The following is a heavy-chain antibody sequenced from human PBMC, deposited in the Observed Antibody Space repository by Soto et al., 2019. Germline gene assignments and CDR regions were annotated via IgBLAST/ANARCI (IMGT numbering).Heavy chain of an antibody. D-gene: IGHD3-16*01. CDR3: ARVRRSPGGIRP. V-gene: IGHV4-34*01. J-gene: IGHJ5*02. CDR1: GGSFSGYY. Sequence: QVQLQQWGAGLLKPSETLSLTCAVYGGSFSGYYWSWIRQPPGKGLEWIGEINHSGSTNYNPSLKSRVTISVDTSKNQFSLKLSSVTAADTAVYYCARVRRSPGGIRPWGQGTLVTVSS. CDR2: INHSGST.